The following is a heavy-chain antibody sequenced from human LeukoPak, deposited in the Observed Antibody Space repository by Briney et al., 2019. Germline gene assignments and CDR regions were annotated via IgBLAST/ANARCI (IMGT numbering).Heavy chain of an antibody. Sequence: PGGSLRLSCAASGFTFSSYAMSWVRQAPGKGLEWVSAISGSGGSTYYADSVKGRFTISRDNSKNTLYLQMNSLRAEDTAAYYCAKDASYYYDSLDAFDIWGQGTMVTVSS. CDR3: AKDASYYYDSLDAFDI. V-gene: IGHV3-23*01. CDR1: GFTFSSYA. D-gene: IGHD3-22*01. J-gene: IGHJ3*02. CDR2: ISGSGGST.